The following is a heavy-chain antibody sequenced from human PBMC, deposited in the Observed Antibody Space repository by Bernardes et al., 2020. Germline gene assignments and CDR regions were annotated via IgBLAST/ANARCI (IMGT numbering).Heavy chain of an antibody. J-gene: IGHJ4*02. CDR1: GFTFSSYW. V-gene: IGHV3-74*01. Sequence: GGSLRLSCAASGFTFSSYWMHWVRQAPGKGLVWVSRINSDGSSTSYADSVKGRFTISRDNAKNTLYLQMDSLRAEDTAVYYCARDFDGYCSGGSCYSHFDYWGQGTLVTVSS. D-gene: IGHD2-15*01. CDR3: ARDFDGYCSGGSCYSHFDY. CDR2: INSDGSST.